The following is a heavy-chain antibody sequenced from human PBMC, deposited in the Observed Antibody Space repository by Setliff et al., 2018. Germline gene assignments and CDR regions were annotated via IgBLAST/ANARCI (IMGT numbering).Heavy chain of an antibody. V-gene: IGHV4-59*01. CDR1: DGSLSTYY. D-gene: IGHD5-12*01. J-gene: IGHJ4*02. Sequence: SETLSLTCTVSDGSLSTYYWGWIRQLPGKGLEFIGYVYYSGTANYSPSLRSRFTISVDTSKNQFSLKLRSVTAADTAVYYCARGGTFRYFDFWGQGAPVTVSS. CDR3: ARGGTFRYFDF. CDR2: VYYSGTA.